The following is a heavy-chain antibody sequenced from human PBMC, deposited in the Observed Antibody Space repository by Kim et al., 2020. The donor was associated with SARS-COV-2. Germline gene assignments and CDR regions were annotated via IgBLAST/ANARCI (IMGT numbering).Heavy chain of an antibody. D-gene: IGHD5-12*01. CDR3: ARDWGGYDEYYYYGMDV. Sequence: SETLSLTCAVSGGSISSSNWWSWVRQPPGKGLECIGEIYHSGSTNYNPSLKSRVTISVDKSKNQFSLKLSSATAADTAVYYCARDWGGYDEYYYYGMDVWGQGTTVPVSS. CDR2: IYHSGST. V-gene: IGHV4-4*02. CDR1: GGSISSSNW. J-gene: IGHJ6*02.